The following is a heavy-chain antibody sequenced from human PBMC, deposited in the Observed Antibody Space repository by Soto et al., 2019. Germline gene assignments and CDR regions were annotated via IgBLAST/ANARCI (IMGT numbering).Heavy chain of an antibody. D-gene: IGHD4-17*01. Sequence: PRLSCATSGFTFSDYYMSWIRQAPGKGLEWVSYIGTRGNTKYYADSVRGRFTISRDNAKNSLYLQMNSLRADDTAVYYCARDGTEYYGEYYDYWGQGIPVTVSS. CDR2: IGTRGNTK. J-gene: IGHJ4*02. CDR3: ARDGTEYYGEYYDY. V-gene: IGHV3-11*01. CDR1: GFTFSDYY.